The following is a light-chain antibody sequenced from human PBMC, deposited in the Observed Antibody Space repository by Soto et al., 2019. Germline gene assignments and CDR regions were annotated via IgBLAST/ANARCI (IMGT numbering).Light chain of an antibody. CDR3: SSYTSSSSYV. Sequence: QLVLTRPASVSGSPGQSITISCTGTSSDVGGYKYVSWYQQHPDKAPKLIIYDVTNRPSGISNRFSGSKSGNTASLTISGLQAEDEADYYCSSYTSSSSYVFGTGTKLTVL. CDR1: SSDVGGYKY. V-gene: IGLV2-14*01. CDR2: DVT. J-gene: IGLJ1*01.